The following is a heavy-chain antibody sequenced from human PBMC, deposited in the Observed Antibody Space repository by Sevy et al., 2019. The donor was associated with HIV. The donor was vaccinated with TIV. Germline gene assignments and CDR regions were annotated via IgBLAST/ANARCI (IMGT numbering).Heavy chain of an antibody. CDR2: IGIYNGNT. V-gene: IGHV1-18*04. D-gene: IGHD3-10*01. Sequence: ASVKVSCRASGYTFNNYAISWVRHAPGQGLEYMGWIGIYNGNTNYAQKFQGRVTMTTDTSTNTAYMELRSLKFDDTVVYFCARDVTDETKYNGNFWFDPWGQGTLVTVSS. J-gene: IGHJ5*02. CDR1: GYTFNNYA. CDR3: ARDVTDETKYNGNFWFDP.